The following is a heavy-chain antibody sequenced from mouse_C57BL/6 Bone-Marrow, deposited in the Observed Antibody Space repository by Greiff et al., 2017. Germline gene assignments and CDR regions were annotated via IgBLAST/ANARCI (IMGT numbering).Heavy chain of an antibody. D-gene: IGHD1-1*01. Sequence: EVQLQESGAELVRPGASVKLSCTASGFNIKDDYMHWVKQRPEQGLEWIGWIDPENGDTEYASKFQGKATITADTSSNTAYLQLSSLTSEDTAVYYCTTDYGSSYVENFDVWGTGTTVTVSS. CDR1: GFNIKDDY. V-gene: IGHV14-4*01. CDR2: IDPENGDT. J-gene: IGHJ1*03. CDR3: TTDYGSSYVENFDV.